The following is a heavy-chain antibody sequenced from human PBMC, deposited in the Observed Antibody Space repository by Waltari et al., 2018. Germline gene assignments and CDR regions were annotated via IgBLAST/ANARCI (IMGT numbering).Heavy chain of an antibody. CDR3: ARDTVVVVAARRGGGYYGMDV. D-gene: IGHD2-15*01. CDR1: GYTFTSYA. Sequence: ELKKPGASVKVSCKASGYTFTSYAMNWVRQAPGQGLEWMGWINTNTGNPTYAQGFTGRFVFSLDTSVSTAYLQISSLKAEDTAVYYCARDTVVVVAARRGGGYYGMDVWGQGTTVTVSS. J-gene: IGHJ6*02. V-gene: IGHV7-4-1*02. CDR2: INTNTGNP.